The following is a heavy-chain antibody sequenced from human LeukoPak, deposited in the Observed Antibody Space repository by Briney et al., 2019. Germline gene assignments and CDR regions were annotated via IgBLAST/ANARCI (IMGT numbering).Heavy chain of an antibody. V-gene: IGHV3-74*01. CDR2: TNSDGSTT. CDR1: GFTFSNFW. J-gene: IGHJ4*02. CDR3: ARGSKYTSSWYVDY. D-gene: IGHD6-13*01. Sequence: GGSLRLSCAASGFTFSNFWMHWVRQAPGKGPVWVSSTNSDGSTTTYADSVKGRFTISRDNAKNTLYLQMNSLRVEDTAMYYCARGSKYTSSWYVDYWGQGTLVTVSS.